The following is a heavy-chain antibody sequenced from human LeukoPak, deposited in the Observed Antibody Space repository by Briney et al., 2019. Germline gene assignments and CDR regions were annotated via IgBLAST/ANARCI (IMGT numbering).Heavy chain of an antibody. CDR3: TRDATYYLRYGYFDY. D-gene: IGHD2/OR15-2a*01. CDR2: INNVASHI. Sequence: GGSLRLSCAASGFTISSSAMNWVRQAPGKGLEWVSSINNVASHIYYAGSVRGRFTISRDNAKNSVYLQMNSLRAEDTAVYYCTRDATYYLRYGYFDYWGQGTLVTVSS. CDR1: GFTISSSA. V-gene: IGHV3-21*01. J-gene: IGHJ4*02.